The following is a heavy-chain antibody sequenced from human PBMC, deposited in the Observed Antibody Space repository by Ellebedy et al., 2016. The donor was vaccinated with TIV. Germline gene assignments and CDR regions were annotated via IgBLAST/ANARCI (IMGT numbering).Heavy chain of an antibody. J-gene: IGHJ4*02. CDR3: ARGRYGGAAY. CDR1: GGSFSGYY. CDR2: INPSGST. Sequence: SETLSLTCAVYGGSFSGYYWSRIRQPPGKGLEWIGEINPSGSTNYSPSLESRVTISADTSKNQFSLKLSSVTAADTAIYFCARGRYGGAAYWGQGTLVTVSS. D-gene: IGHD4-23*01. V-gene: IGHV4-34*01.